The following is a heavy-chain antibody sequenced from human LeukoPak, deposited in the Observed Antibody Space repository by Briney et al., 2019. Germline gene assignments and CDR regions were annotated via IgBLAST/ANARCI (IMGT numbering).Heavy chain of an antibody. J-gene: IGHJ3*02. CDR2: ISSRGTYI. D-gene: IGHD1-14*01. V-gene: IGHV3-21*01. CDR1: GFTFNSYT. CDR3: ARDSGAFDI. Sequence: GGSPRLSCAASGFTFNSYTINWVRQAPGKGLEWVSCISSRGTYIYYADSVKGRFTLSRDNAKNSVYLQMSSLRDEDTAIYYCARDSGAFDIWGQGTMVTVSS.